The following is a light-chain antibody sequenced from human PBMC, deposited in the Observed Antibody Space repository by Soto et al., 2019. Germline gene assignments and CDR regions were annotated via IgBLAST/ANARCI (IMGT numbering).Light chain of an antibody. CDR2: EGD. CDR3: CSFARTSSFYA. Sequence: SVLPQPASVSGSPGQSITISCSGTSSDVGGSNLVSWYQQHPGKAPKLIIFEGDRRPSGVSGRFSGSKSGNTASLTISGLQAEDEADYYCCSFARTSSFYAFGTGTKVTVL. CDR1: SSDVGGSNL. J-gene: IGLJ1*01. V-gene: IGLV2-23*01.